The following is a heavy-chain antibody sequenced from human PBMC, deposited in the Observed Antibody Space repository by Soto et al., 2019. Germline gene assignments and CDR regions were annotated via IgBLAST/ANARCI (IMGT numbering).Heavy chain of an antibody. CDR1: GYTFTSYG. D-gene: IGHD6-19*01. V-gene: IGHV1-18*01. J-gene: IGHJ6*02. CDR3: AREDGGQWLVRGYYYYGMDV. CDR2: ISAYNGNT. Sequence: QVQLVQFGAEVKTPGASVKVSCKASGYTFTSYGISWVRQAPGQGLEWMGWISAYNGNTNYAQKLQGRVTMTTDTSTSTAYMELRSLRSDDTAVYYCAREDGGQWLVRGYYYYGMDVWGQGTTVTVSS.